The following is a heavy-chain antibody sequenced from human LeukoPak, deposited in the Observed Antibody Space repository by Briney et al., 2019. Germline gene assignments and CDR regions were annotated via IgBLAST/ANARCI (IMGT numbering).Heavy chain of an antibody. CDR2: IYYSGST. CDR1: GGSFSGYY. D-gene: IGHD2-2*01. J-gene: IGHJ6*02. V-gene: IGHV4-59*01. Sequence: PSETLSLTCAVYGGSFSGYYWSWIRQPPGKGLEWIGYIYYSGSTNYNPSLKSRVTISVDTSKNQFSLKLSSVTAADTAVYYCARDRYCSSTSCYWDYYYGMDVWGQGTTVTVSS. CDR3: ARDRYCSSTSCYWDYYYGMDV.